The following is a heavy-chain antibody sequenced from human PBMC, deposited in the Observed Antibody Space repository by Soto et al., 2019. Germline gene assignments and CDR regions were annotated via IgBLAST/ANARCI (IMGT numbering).Heavy chain of an antibody. CDR2: ISYDGSNK. J-gene: IGHJ4*02. CDR3: AKADYDILTGSWYYFDY. CDR1: GFTFSSYG. Sequence: GGSLRLSCAASGFTFSSYGMHWVRQAPGKGLEWVAVISYDGSNKYYADSVKGRFTISRDNSKNTLYLQMNSLRAEDTAVYYCAKADYDILTGSWYYFDYWGQGTLVTVS. D-gene: IGHD3-9*01. V-gene: IGHV3-30*18.